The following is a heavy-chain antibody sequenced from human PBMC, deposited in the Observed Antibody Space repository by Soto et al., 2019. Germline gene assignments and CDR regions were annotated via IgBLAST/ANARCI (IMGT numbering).Heavy chain of an antibody. CDR2: IGADNGDT. D-gene: IGHD1-1*01. CDR3: ARDWKGAEGFDP. J-gene: IGHJ5*02. CDR1: GYTFSSYD. V-gene: IGHV1-18*01. Sequence: QVQLVQSGAEVKKPGASVKVSCKASGYTFSSYDFSWVRHAPGQGLEWMGWIGADNGDTNYAQNFQGRVTMTTDTSTTTSYMELRSLTSDDTAVYFCARDWKGAEGFDPWGQGTLVTVSS.